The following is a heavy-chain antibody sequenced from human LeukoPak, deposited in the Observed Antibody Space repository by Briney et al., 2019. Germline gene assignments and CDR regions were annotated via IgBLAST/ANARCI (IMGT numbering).Heavy chain of an antibody. Sequence: SVKVSCKASGGTFSSYAISWVRQAPGQGLEWMGRIIPILGIANYAQKFQGRVTMTTDTSTTTAYMELRSLRSDDTAVYFCARDRTPYSSSWDNWFDPWGQGTLVTVSS. D-gene: IGHD6-13*01. CDR1: GGTFSSYA. V-gene: IGHV1-69*04. J-gene: IGHJ5*02. CDR3: ARDRTPYSSSWDNWFDP. CDR2: IIPILGIA.